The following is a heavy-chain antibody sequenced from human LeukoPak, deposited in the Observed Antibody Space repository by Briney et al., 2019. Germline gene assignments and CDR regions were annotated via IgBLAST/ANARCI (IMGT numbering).Heavy chain of an antibody. J-gene: IGHJ5*02. CDR2: TIPIFGTA. V-gene: IGHV1-69*13. CDR3: ARTYYDYVWGSYRYIGWFDP. D-gene: IGHD3-16*02. CDR1: GGTFSSYA. Sequence: SVKVSCKASGGTFSSYAISWVRQAPGQGLEWMGGTIPIFGTANYAQKFQGRVTITADESTSTAYMELSSLRSEDTAVYYCARTYYDYVWGSYRYIGWFDPWGQGTLVTVSS.